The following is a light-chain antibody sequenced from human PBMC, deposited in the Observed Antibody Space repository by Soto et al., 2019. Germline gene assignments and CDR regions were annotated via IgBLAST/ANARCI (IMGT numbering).Light chain of an antibody. CDR2: EAS. Sequence: DIQMTQSPSTLSASVGDRVTITCRASRSISGWLAWYQQKPGKAPKLLIYEASSLESGVPSRFSGSRSGTEFTLTISSLQPDDFATYYCQQYESYSPWTFGQGTKVEIK. CDR3: QQYESYSPWT. V-gene: IGKV1-5*01. CDR1: RSISGW. J-gene: IGKJ1*01.